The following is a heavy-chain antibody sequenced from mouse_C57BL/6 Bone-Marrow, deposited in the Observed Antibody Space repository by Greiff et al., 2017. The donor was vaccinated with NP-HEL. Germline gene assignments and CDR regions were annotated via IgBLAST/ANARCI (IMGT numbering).Heavy chain of an antibody. D-gene: IGHD1-1*01. V-gene: IGHV1-5*01. CDR2: IYPGNSDT. CDR3: TRAATVPVWYFDV. CDR1: GYTFTSYW. J-gene: IGHJ1*03. Sequence: DVKLQESGTVLARPGASVKMSCKTSGYTFTSYWMHWVKQRPGQGLEWIGAIYPGNSDTSYNQKFKGKAKLTAVTSASTAYMELSSLTNEDSAVYYCTRAATVPVWYFDVWGTGTTVTVSS.